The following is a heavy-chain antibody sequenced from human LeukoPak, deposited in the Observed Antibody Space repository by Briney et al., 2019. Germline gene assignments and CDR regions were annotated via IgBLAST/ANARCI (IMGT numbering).Heavy chain of an antibody. CDR1: GFTLSDYY. J-gene: IGHJ4*02. CDR3: ARSKVVVAAVDY. Sequence: GGSLRLSCAASGFTLSDYYMSWIRQAPGKGLEWVAVISYGGSNKYYADSVKGRFTISRDNSKNTLYLQMNSLRAEDTAVYYCARSKVVVAAVDYWGQGTLVTVSS. V-gene: IGHV3-30-3*01. D-gene: IGHD2-15*01. CDR2: ISYGGSNK.